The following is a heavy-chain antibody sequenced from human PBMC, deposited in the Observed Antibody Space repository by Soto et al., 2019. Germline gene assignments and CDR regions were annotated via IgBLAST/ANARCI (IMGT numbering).Heavy chain of an antibody. V-gene: IGHV3-9*01. CDR1: VFTFDDYA. CDR3: VKDESINWYSGHFRH. CDR2: INWNSGSI. Sequence: PWWSLRLSCSASVFTFDDYAMHWVRQVPGKGLEWVSGINWNSGSIGYGDSVKGRFAISRDNAKNSLHLQMNSLSAEDTAFYYCVKDESINWYSGHFRHWGQGTLVTVS. J-gene: IGHJ1*01. D-gene: IGHD6-13*01.